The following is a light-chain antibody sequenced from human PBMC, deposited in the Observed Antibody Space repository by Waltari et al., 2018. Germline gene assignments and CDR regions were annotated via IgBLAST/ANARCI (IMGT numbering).Light chain of an antibody. CDR1: GMADMY. V-gene: IGLV3-1*01. CDR2: HDN. J-gene: IGLJ2*01. CDR3: QAWDTSGVL. Sequence: SNDVTRPPSVSVSPGPPAIIPCPGLGMADMYRSWYQQKAGQPPLVAVYHDNSRPSGIPGRFSTSGSDNTATLIISGAQPMDEGDYYCQAWDTSGVLFGGGTKLIVL.